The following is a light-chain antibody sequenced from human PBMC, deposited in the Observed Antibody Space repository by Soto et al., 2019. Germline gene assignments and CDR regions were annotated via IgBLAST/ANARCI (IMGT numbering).Light chain of an antibody. Sequence: DIQVTQSPSTLSASVGGAVTITCRASESIDNWLAWYQQKPGKAPNLLIFAASTLVRGVPSKFSGRGSGTEFTLTIRSLKADDFATDYCQQYHTDWTFGQGTKVDIK. CDR1: ESIDNW. CDR2: AAS. CDR3: QQYHTDWT. J-gene: IGKJ1*01. V-gene: IGKV1-5*01.